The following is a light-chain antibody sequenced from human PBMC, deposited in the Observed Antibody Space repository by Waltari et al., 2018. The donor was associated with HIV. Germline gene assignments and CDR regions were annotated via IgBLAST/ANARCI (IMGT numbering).Light chain of an antibody. Sequence: DIVMTQSPLSLPVTPGEPASLSCRSSQSLLHSNGYNYLDWYLQQPGQSPQLLIYLGSNRASGVPDRFSGSGSGTDFTLKSSRVEAEDVGVYYCMQALQTLRTFGGGTKVEIK. CDR3: MQALQTLRT. CDR1: QSLLHSNGYNY. CDR2: LGS. J-gene: IGKJ4*01. V-gene: IGKV2-28*01.